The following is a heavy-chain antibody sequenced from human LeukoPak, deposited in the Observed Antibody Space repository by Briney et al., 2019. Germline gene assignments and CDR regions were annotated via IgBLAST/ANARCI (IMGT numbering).Heavy chain of an antibody. Sequence: VGSLRLSCAASGFTFSSYGMHWVRQAPGKGLEWVAVIWYDGSNKYYADSVKGRFTISRDNSKNTLYLQMNSLRAEDTAVYYCAKTNSSGWYVFDYWGQGTLVTVSS. CDR2: IWYDGSNK. CDR1: GFTFSSYG. J-gene: IGHJ4*02. V-gene: IGHV3-33*06. CDR3: AKTNSSGWYVFDY. D-gene: IGHD6-19*01.